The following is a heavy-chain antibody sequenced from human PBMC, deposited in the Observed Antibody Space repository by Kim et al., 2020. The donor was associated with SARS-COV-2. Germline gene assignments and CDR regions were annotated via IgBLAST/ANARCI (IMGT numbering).Heavy chain of an antibody. Sequence: SETLSLTCTVSGGSISSYYWSWIRQPPGKGLEWIGYIYYSRSTNYNPSLKSRVTISVDTSKNQFSLKLSSVTAADTAVYYCARGRSRCSCGSCPYNWFDPWGRGTLVTVSS. J-gene: IGHJ5*02. D-gene: IGHD2-15*01. V-gene: IGHV4-59*01. CDR2: IYYSRST. CDR3: ARGRSRCSCGSCPYNWFDP. CDR1: GGSISSYY.